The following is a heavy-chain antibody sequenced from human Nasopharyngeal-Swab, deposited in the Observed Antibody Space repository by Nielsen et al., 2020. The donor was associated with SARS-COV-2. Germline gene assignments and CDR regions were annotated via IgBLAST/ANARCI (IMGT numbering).Heavy chain of an antibody. CDR1: GYTFTRYY. D-gene: IGHD2-15*01. V-gene: IGHV1-46*01. Sequence: ASVKVSCKASGYTFTRYYIHWVRQAPGQGLEWMGIINPGGGSARYSQNFQGRVTMTRDTSTSTVYMELSSLRSEDTAVYYWARGGDPREVVAATDCFDPWGQGTLVTVSS. CDR2: INPGGGSA. CDR3: ARGGDPREVVAATDCFDP. J-gene: IGHJ5*02.